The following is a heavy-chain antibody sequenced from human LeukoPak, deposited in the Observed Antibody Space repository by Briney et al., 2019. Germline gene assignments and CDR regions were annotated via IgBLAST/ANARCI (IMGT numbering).Heavy chain of an antibody. J-gene: IGHJ3*02. Sequence: GRSLRLSCAASGFTFSSYAMYWVRQAPGKGLEWVGVISYDGSNKYYADSVKGRLTISRDNSKNTLYVQMSSLRAEDTAVYYCARDSVYDSSRGAFDIWGQGTMVTVSS. CDR3: ARDSVYDSSRGAFDI. CDR1: GFTFSSYA. V-gene: IGHV3-30*04. D-gene: IGHD3-22*01. CDR2: ISYDGSNK.